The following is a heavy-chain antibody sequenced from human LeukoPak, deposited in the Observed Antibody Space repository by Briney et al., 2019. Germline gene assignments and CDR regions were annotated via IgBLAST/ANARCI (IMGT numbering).Heavy chain of an antibody. Sequence: PSETLSLTCTVSGGSVSSGSYYWSWIRQPPGKGLEWIGYIYYSGSTDYNPSLKSRVTISVDTSKNQFSLKLSSVTAADTAVYYCARDCSGGSCYFDYWGQGTLVTVSS. CDR2: IYYSGST. CDR3: ARDCSGGSCYFDY. J-gene: IGHJ4*02. D-gene: IGHD2-15*01. V-gene: IGHV4-61*01. CDR1: GGSVSSGSYY.